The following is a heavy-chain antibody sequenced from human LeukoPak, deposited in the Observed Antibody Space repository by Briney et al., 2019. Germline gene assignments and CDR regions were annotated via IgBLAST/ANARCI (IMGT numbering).Heavy chain of an antibody. Sequence: GGSLRLSRAASGFSFRSYWMDWVRQTPEKGLEWVANIKQDGIEKYFVDSVKGRFAISRDNAKNSLYLQMNNLRAEDTAVYYCAREAIVRGVPDAFDIWGQGTVVTVSS. CDR2: IKQDGIEK. J-gene: IGHJ3*02. CDR3: AREAIVRGVPDAFDI. D-gene: IGHD3-10*01. CDR1: GFSFRSYW. V-gene: IGHV3-7*01.